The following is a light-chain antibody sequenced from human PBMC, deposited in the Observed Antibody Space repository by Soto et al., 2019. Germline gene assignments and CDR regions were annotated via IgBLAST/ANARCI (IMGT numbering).Light chain of an antibody. Sequence: QSALTQPASVSGSPGQSITISCTGTSSDVGGYNYVSWYQQHPGKAPKFMIYDVSNRPSGVSNRFSGSKSGNTAPLTISGLQGEDEADYYCSSYTTSNTRQIVFGTGTTVNVL. V-gene: IGLV2-14*01. J-gene: IGLJ1*01. CDR1: SSDVGGYNY. CDR3: SSYTTSNTRQIV. CDR2: DVS.